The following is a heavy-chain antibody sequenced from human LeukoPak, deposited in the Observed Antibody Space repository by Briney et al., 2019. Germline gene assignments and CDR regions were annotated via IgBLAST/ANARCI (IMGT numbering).Heavy chain of an antibody. CDR2: ISGSGGST. J-gene: IGHJ4*02. V-gene: IGHV3-23*01. CDR1: GFTFSSYA. CDR3: AKGSPSSYSSGWSDFDY. Sequence: GGSLRLSCAASGFTFSSYAMSWVRQAPGKGLEWVSAISGSGGSTYYADSVKGRFTISRDNSKNTLYLQMNGLRAEDTAVYYCAKGSPSSYSSGWSDFDYWGQGTLVTVSS. D-gene: IGHD6-19*01.